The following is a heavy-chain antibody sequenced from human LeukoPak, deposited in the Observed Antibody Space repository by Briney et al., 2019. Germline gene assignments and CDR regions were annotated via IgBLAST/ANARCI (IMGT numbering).Heavy chain of an antibody. J-gene: IGHJ4*02. V-gene: IGHV1-8*01. CDR1: GYTFTSYD. CDR3: ARGEFSCDRGYFDY. Sequence: GASVKVSCKASGYTFTSYDISWVRQATGQGLEWMGWMNPNSGNTGYAQKFQGRVTMTRNTSISTAYMELSSLRSEDTAVYYCARGEFSCDRGYFDYWGQGTLVTVSS. CDR2: MNPNSGNT. D-gene: IGHD2-2*01.